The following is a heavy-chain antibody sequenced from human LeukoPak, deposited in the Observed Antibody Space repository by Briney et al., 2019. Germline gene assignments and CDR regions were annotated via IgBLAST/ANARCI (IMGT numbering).Heavy chain of an antibody. Sequence: PGGSLRLSCVASGFSVSSNYMSWVRRAPGKGLEWVSLLYTDGTTYYASSVEGRFTISRDDSRNTIYLHMNSLRADDTAVSYCVGRGVYYWNPKNWGPGTLVTVSS. CDR1: GFSVSSNY. CDR2: LYTDGTT. CDR3: VGRGVYYWNPKN. D-gene: IGHD1-20*01. J-gene: IGHJ4*01. V-gene: IGHV3-53*01.